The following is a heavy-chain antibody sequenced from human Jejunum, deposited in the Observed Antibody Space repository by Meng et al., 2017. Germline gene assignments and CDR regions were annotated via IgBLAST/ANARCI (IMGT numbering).Heavy chain of an antibody. CDR1: GGSMSGYY. V-gene: IGHV4-59*01. Sequence: VHAQESGPELVKPSETLSLTCTVSGGSMSGYYWSWIRQPPGKGLEWIGYIYYSGSTNYNPSLKSRVTISVDTSKNQFSLKLSSVTAADTAVYYCARDGFSIGHHFDYWGQGTLVTVSS. J-gene: IGHJ4*02. CDR2: IYYSGST. D-gene: IGHD2-15*01. CDR3: ARDGFSIGHHFDY.